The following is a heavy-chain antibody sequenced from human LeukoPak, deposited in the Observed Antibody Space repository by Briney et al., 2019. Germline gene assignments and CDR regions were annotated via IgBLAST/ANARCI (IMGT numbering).Heavy chain of an antibody. D-gene: IGHD3-16*01. Sequence: SEALSLTCTVSGDSISSGNYWGWIRQPPGKGLEWIGSIFHTGSTYFNLSLKSRVTISVDTSKNHFSLKLNSVTTADTAVYYCTRGAGWLIDYWGQGILVTVSS. CDR3: TRGAGWLIDY. CDR2: IFHTGST. CDR1: GDSISSGNY. J-gene: IGHJ4*02. V-gene: IGHV4-38-2*02.